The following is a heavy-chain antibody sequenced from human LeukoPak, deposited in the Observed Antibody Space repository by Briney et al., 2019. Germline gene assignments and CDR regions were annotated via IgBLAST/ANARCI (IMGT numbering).Heavy chain of an antibody. V-gene: IGHV3-30-3*01. CDR2: ISYDGSNK. CDR3: ARDGRLDY. Sequence: GGSLRLSCAASGFTFSSYAMHWVRQAPGKGLEWVAVISYDGSNKYYADSVKGRFTISRDNSKNTLYLQMNSLRAEDTAVYYCARDGRLDYWGQGTLVTVSS. CDR1: GFTFSSYA. D-gene: IGHD2-15*01. J-gene: IGHJ4*02.